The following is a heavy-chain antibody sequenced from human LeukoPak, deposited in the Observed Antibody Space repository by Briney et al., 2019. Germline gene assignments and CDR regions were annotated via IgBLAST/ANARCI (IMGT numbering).Heavy chain of an antibody. Sequence: GGSLRLSCVASEFTFSKYWMHWVCQARGKGLVSVSRINNDGSRTTYADSVKGRFTISRDNAKNTVYLQMNNLRDEDTAVYYCVRETDCTGGSCYLSRWLDPWGQGTLVTVSS. CDR2: INNDGSRT. V-gene: IGHV3-74*01. CDR1: EFTFSKYW. D-gene: IGHD2-15*01. J-gene: IGHJ5*02. CDR3: VRETDCTGGSCYLSRWLDP.